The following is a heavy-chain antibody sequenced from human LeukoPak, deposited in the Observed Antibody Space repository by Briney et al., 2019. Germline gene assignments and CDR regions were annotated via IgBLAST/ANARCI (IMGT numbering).Heavy chain of an antibody. V-gene: IGHV1-2*02. CDR1: GYTFTGYY. Sequence: ASVKVSCKASGYTFTGYYMHWVRQSPGQGREGRGWINPNSVGTNYAQKFQCRVTMTRDTSISTAYMELSRLRSDDTAVYYCARDGGRWLQLLCDYWGQGTLVTVSS. D-gene: IGHD5-24*01. CDR3: ARDGGRWLQLLCDY. J-gene: IGHJ4*02. CDR2: INPNSVGT.